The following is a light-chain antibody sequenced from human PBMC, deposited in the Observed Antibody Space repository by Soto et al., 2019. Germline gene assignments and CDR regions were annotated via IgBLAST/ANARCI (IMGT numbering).Light chain of an antibody. J-gene: IGKJ4*01. V-gene: IGKV3-11*01. CDR3: QQRAQWPIT. CDR2: DTF. Sequence: ESVLTQPPDTLSLSPGERATLSCRASQSVSNYLIWYKQKPGQAPMRLIYDTFNRATGIPARFSGSRSGTDFTLTISSLDPEDCAVDCCQQRAQWPITFGGGTKVEIK. CDR1: QSVSNY.